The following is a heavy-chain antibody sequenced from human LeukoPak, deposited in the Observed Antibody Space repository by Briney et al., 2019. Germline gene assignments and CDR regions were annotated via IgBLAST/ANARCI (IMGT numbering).Heavy chain of an antibody. V-gene: IGHV4-34*01. CDR3: ARRIRNVLESSGMDV. CDR1: GFTVSSNY. Sequence: GSLRLSCAASGFTVSSNYMSWVRQPPGKGLEWIGEINHSGSTNYNPSLKSRVTISVDTSKNQFSLKLSSVTAADTAVYYCARRIRNVLESSGMDVWGQGTTVTVSS. CDR2: INHSGST. D-gene: IGHD3-3*01. J-gene: IGHJ6*02.